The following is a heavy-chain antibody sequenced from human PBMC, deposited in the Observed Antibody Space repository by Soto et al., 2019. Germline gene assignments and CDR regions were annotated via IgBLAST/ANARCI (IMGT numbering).Heavy chain of an antibody. Sequence: KTSETLSLTCTVSGGSISSSSYYWGWIRQPPGKGLEWIGSIYYSGSTYYNPSLKSRVTISVDTSKNQFSLKLSSVTAADTAVYYCARVVRGQGMDVWGQGTTVTVSS. J-gene: IGHJ6*02. CDR3: ARVVRGQGMDV. CDR2: IYYSGST. D-gene: IGHD3-10*01. V-gene: IGHV4-39*01. CDR1: GGSISSSSYY.